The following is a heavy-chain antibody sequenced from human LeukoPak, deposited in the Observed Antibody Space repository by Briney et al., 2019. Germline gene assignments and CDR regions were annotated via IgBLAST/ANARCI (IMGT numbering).Heavy chain of an antibody. J-gene: IGHJ6*03. CDR3: ARGVATKCYYYYYMDV. CDR2: MNPNSGNT. D-gene: IGHD5-12*01. V-gene: IGHV1-8*03. CDR1: GYTFISYD. Sequence: GASVKVSFKASGYTFISYDINWVRQATGQGLEWMGWMNPNSGNTGYAQKFQGRVTITRNTSISTAYMELSSLRSEDTAVYYCARGVATKCYYYYYMDVWGKGTTVTVSS.